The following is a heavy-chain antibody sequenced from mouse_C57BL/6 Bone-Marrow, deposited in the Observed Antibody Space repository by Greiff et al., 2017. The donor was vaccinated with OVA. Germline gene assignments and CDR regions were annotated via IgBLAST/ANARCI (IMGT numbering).Heavy chain of an antibody. CDR1: GFTFSDFY. V-gene: IGHV5-12*01. Sequence: EVQLVESGGGLVQPGGSLKLSCAASGFTFSDFYMYWIRQTPEKRLEWVAYISNGGGSTYYPDTVKGRFTISRDNAKNTLYLQMSRLKSEDTARFYCARLDAMDYWGQGTSVTVSS. CDR3: ARLDAMDY. CDR2: ISNGGGST. J-gene: IGHJ4*01.